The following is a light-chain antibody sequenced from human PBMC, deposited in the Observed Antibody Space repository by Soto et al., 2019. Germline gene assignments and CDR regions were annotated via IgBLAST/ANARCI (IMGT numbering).Light chain of an antibody. CDR3: SSYGGSNNPS. CDR2: EVT. CDR1: SSDVGGYNY. J-gene: IGLJ1*01. V-gene: IGLV2-8*01. Sequence: QSALTQPPSASGPPGQSVTISCTGTSSDVGGYNYVSWYQQHPGKAPKLMIYEVTKRPSGVPERFSGAKSGNTAVLTVSGLQAEDEADYYCSSYGGSNNPSFGTGTKVTVL.